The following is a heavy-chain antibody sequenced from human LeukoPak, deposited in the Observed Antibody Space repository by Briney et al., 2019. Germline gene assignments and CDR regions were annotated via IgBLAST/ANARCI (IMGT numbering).Heavy chain of an antibody. CDR3: ARDLHRITMIVVVDAFDI. CDR1: GFTFSSYW. V-gene: IGHV3-7*01. Sequence: GGSLRLSCAASGFTFSSYWMSWVRQAPGKGLEWVANIKQDGSEEYYVDSVKGRFTISRDNAKNSLYLQMNSLRAEDTAVYYCARDLHRITMIVVVDAFDIWGQGTMVTVSS. J-gene: IGHJ3*02. CDR2: IKQDGSEE. D-gene: IGHD3-22*01.